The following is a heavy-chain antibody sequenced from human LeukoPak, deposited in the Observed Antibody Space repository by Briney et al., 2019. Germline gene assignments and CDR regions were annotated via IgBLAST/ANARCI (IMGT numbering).Heavy chain of an antibody. CDR3: ARDYSDYRYFPH. Sequence: NPGGSLRLSCAASGFTFSSYSMNWGRQAPGKGLEWVSSISSSSSDIYYADSVKGRFTISRDNAKNSLYLQMNSLRAEDTAVYYCARDYSDYRYFPHWGRGTLVTVSS. D-gene: IGHD4/OR15-4a*01. V-gene: IGHV3-21*01. CDR1: GFTFSSYS. J-gene: IGHJ1*01. CDR2: ISSSSSDI.